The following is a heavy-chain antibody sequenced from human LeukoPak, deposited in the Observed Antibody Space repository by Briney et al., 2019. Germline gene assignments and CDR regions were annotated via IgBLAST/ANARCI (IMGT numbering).Heavy chain of an antibody. J-gene: IGHJ6*03. CDR3: ARAFSGLGYYYYYYMDV. Sequence: RSGGSLRLSCAASGFTFDDYGMSWVRQAPGKGLEWVSGINWNGGGTGYADSVKGLFTISRDNAKNSLYLQMNSLRAEDTALYYCARAFSGLGYYYYYYMDVWGKGTTVTVSS. CDR2: INWNGGGT. CDR1: GFTFDDYG. V-gene: IGHV3-20*04. D-gene: IGHD1-26*01.